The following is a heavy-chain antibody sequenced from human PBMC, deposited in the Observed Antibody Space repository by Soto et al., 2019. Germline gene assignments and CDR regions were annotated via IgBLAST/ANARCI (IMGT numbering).Heavy chain of an antibody. V-gene: IGHV4-4*07. CDR3: ARVKAAAGSEWFGP. J-gene: IGHJ5*02. CDR1: GGSISSYY. CDR2: IYTSGST. Sequence: KSSETLSLTCTVSGGSISSYYWSWIRQPAGKGLEWIGRIYTSGSTNYNPSLKSRVTMSVDTSKNQFSLKLSSVTAADTAVYYCARVKAAAGSEWFGPWGQGTLVTVSS. D-gene: IGHD6-13*01.